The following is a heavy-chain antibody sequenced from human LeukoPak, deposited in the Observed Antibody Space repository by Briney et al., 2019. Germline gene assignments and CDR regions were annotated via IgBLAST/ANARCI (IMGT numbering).Heavy chain of an antibody. J-gene: IGHJ4*02. CDR1: GFTFSSYS. CDR2: ISSSSSYI. D-gene: IGHD5-18*01. CDR3: ARDTAMVTSDN. V-gene: IGHV3-21*01. Sequence: GGSLRLSCAASGFTFSSYSMNWVRQAPGKGLEWVSSISSSSSYIYYADSVKGRFTISRDNAKDSLYLQMNSLRAEDTAVYYCARDTAMVTSDNWGQGTLVTVSS.